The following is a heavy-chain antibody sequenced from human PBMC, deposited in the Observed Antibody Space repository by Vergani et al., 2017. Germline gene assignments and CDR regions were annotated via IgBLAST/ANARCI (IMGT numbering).Heavy chain of an antibody. D-gene: IGHD3-3*01. Sequence: EVQLLESGGGLVQPGGSLRLSCAASGFTFSSYAMSWVRQAPGKGLEWVSAISGSGGSIYYADSVKGRFTISRDNAKNSLYLQMNSLRAEDTAVYYCARVFYTGYDFWSGYSFEFDYWGQGTLVTVSS. CDR1: GFTFSSYA. CDR3: ARVFYTGYDFWSGYSFEFDY. V-gene: IGHV3-23*01. J-gene: IGHJ4*02. CDR2: ISGSGGSI.